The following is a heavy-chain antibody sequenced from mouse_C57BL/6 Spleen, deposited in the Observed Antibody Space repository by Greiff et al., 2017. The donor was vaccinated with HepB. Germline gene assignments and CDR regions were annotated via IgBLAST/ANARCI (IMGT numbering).Heavy chain of an antibody. V-gene: IGHV3-6*01. CDR3: ARDPHSNYFDY. Sequence: ESGPGLVKPSQSLSLTCSVTGYSITSGYYWNWIRQFPGNKLEWMGYISYDGSNNYNPSLKNRISITRDTSKNQFFLKLNSVTTEDTATYYCARDPHSNYFDYWGQGTTLTVSS. CDR2: ISYDGSN. CDR1: GYSITSGYY. J-gene: IGHJ2*01. D-gene: IGHD2-5*01.